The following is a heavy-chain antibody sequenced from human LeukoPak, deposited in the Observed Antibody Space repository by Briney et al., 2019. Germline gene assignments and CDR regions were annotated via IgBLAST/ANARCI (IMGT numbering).Heavy chain of an antibody. Sequence: GGSLPLSCPASGFILSSNYMSWVRQAPGKGLEWVAVIYCGGSSYYSDSVQGGFTISRHNSKHKLYLQLTSLRAEDTGVYYCACRGDELLSISRTPDAFDIWGQGTMVTVSS. CDR3: ACRGDELLSISRTPDAFDI. D-gene: IGHD3-10*01. CDR2: IYCGGSS. V-gene: IGHV3-53*04. CDR1: GFILSSNY. J-gene: IGHJ3*02.